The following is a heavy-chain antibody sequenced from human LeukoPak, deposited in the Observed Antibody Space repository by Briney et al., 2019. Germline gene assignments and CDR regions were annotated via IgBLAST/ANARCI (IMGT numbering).Heavy chain of an antibody. CDR3: AKDRNYDSSGPLGY. Sequence: GGSLRLSCAASGFTFDDYAMHWVRQAPGNGLEWVSGISWNSGSIGYADSVKGRFSISRDNAKNSLYLQMNSLRAEDTALYYCAKDRNYDSSGPLGYWGQGTLVTVSS. V-gene: IGHV3-9*01. D-gene: IGHD3-22*01. CDR1: GFTFDDYA. J-gene: IGHJ4*02. CDR2: ISWNSGSI.